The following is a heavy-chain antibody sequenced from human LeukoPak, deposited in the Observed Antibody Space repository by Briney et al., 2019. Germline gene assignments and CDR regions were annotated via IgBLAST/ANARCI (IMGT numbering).Heavy chain of an antibody. D-gene: IGHD3-10*01. J-gene: IGHJ5*02. CDR3: ARRVVRGVNWFDP. CDR1: GYTFTGYY. V-gene: IGHV1-18*04. Sequence: GASVKVSCKASGYTFTGYYMHWVRQAPGLGLEWMGWISAYNGNTNYAQKLQGRVTMTTDTSTSTAYMELRSLRSDDTAVYYCARRVVRGVNWFDPWGQGTLVTVSS. CDR2: ISAYNGNT.